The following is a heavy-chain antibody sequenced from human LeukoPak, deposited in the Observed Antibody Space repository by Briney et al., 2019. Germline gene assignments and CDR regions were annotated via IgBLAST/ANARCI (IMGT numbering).Heavy chain of an antibody. Sequence: ASVKVSCKASGHTFTSYGISWVRQAPGQGLEWMGWISAYNGNTNYAQKLQGRVTMTTDTSTSTAYMELRSLRSDDTAVYYCARVRITMVRGVTGWFDPWGQGTLVTVSS. J-gene: IGHJ5*02. CDR2: ISAYNGNT. CDR3: ARVRITMVRGVTGWFDP. V-gene: IGHV1-18*04. D-gene: IGHD3-10*01. CDR1: GHTFTSYG.